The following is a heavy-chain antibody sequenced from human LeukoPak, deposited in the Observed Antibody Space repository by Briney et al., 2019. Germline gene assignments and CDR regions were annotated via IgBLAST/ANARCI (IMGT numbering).Heavy chain of an antibody. CDR2: ISGSGGST. D-gene: IGHD3-3*01. CDR1: GFTFSSYA. V-gene: IGHV3-23*01. J-gene: IGHJ4*02. Sequence: PGGSLRLSCAASGFTFSSYAMSWVRQAPGKGLEWVSAISGSGGSTYYADSVKGRFTISRDNSKNTLYMQMNSLRAEDTAVYYCAREDRSWYYDFWSGPRDFDYWGQGTLVTVSS. CDR3: AREDRSWYYDFWSGPRDFDY.